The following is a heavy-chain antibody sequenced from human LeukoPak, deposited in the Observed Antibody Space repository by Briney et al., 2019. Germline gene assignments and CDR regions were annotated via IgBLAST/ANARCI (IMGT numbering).Heavy chain of an antibody. J-gene: IGHJ4*02. CDR2: IIPIFGTA. V-gene: IGHV1-69*05. CDR1: GGTFSSYA. CDR3: ATRDRWLQFPFDY. D-gene: IGHD5-24*01. Sequence: RASVKVSCKASGGTFSSYAISSVRQAPGQRLEWMGGIIPIFGTANYAQKFQGRVTITTDESTSTAYMELSSLRSEDTAVYYCATRDRWLQFPFDYWGQGTLVTVSS.